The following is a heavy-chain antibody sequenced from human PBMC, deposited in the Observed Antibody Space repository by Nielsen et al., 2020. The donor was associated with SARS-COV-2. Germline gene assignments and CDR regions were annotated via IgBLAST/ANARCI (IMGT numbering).Heavy chain of an antibody. J-gene: IGHJ5*02. CDR1: RFTFNRYG. Sequence: GESLKISCAASRFTFNRYGMHWVRQAPGKGLEWVAVTSYDGTTTSYADSVKGRFTISRDNSKNTLYLQMNSLRADDTAVYYCARMDVGPTFEKWFDPWGQGTLVTVSS. D-gene: IGHD1-26*01. CDR3: ARMDVGPTFEKWFDP. V-gene: IGHV3-30*03. CDR2: TSYDGTTT.